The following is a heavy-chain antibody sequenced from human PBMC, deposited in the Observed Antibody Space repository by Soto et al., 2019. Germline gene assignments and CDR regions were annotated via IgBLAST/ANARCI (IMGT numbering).Heavy chain of an antibody. D-gene: IGHD3-10*01. CDR2: IKSKTDGGTT. Sequence: GGSLILSCAASGFTFSNAWMNWVRQAPGKGLEWVGRIKSKTDGGTTDYAAPVKGRFTISRDDSKNTLYLQMNSLKTEDTAEYYCTALRSLLWFGDPIPLWGQGTLVTVSS. J-gene: IGHJ4*02. CDR3: TALRSLLWFGDPIPL. CDR1: GFTFSNAW. V-gene: IGHV3-15*07.